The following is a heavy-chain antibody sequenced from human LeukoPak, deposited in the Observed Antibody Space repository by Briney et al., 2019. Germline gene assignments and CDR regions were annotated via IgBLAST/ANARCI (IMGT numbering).Heavy chain of an antibody. CDR2: IRSKAYGGTT. J-gene: IGHJ6*02. V-gene: IGHV3-49*04. CDR1: GFTVGDYA. D-gene: IGHD2-21*02. Sequence: GGSLRLSCTASGFTVGDYAMSWVRQAPGKGLEWVGFIRSKAYGGTTEYAASVKGRFTISRDDSKSIAYLQMNSLRTEDTAVYYCTRENCGGDCYYHYYYYGMDVWGQGTTVTVSS. CDR3: TRENCGGDCYYHYYYYGMDV.